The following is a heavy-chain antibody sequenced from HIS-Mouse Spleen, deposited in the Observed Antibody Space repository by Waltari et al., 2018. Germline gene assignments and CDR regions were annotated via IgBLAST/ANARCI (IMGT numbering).Heavy chain of an antibody. J-gene: IGHJ4*02. CDR1: GFTFSSYG. Sequence: QVQLVESGGGVVQPGRSLRLSCAASGFTFSSYGMHGGRQAPGKGLEWVAVIWYDGSNKYYADSVKGRFTISRDNSKNTLYLQMNSLRAEDTAVYYCAKGGLMVYAIGDYWGQGTLVTVSS. V-gene: IGHV3-33*06. D-gene: IGHD2-8*01. CDR2: IWYDGSNK. CDR3: AKGGLMVYAIGDY.